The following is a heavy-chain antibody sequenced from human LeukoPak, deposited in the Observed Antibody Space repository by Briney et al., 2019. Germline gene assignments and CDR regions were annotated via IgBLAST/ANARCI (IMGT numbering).Heavy chain of an antibody. CDR3: ARERIVGATRAWYFDL. J-gene: IGHJ2*01. D-gene: IGHD1-26*01. Sequence: ASVKVSCKVSGYTLTELSMHWVRQAPGKGLEWMGGFDPEDGETIYAQKFQGRVTMTEDTSTDTAYMELSSLRSDDTAVYYCARERIVGATRAWYFDLWGRGTLVTVSS. CDR2: FDPEDGET. V-gene: IGHV1-24*01. CDR1: GYTLTELS.